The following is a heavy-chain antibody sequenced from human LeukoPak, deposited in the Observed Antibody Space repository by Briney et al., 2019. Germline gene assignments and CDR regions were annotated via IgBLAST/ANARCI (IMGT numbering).Heavy chain of an antibody. CDR1: GFTFSSYA. D-gene: IGHD3-3*01. CDR3: AKDLSGFWSGYYTADAFDI. Sequence: PGGSLRLSCAASGFTFSSYAMSWVRQAPGKGLEWVSAISGSGGSTYYADSVKGRFTISRDNSKNTLYLQMNSLRAEDTAVYYCAKDLSGFWSGYYTADAFDIWGQGTMVTVSS. J-gene: IGHJ3*02. CDR2: ISGSGGST. V-gene: IGHV3-23*01.